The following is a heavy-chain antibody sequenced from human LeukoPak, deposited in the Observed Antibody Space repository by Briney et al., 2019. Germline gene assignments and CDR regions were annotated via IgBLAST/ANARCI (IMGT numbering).Heavy chain of an antibody. D-gene: IGHD4-17*01. CDR1: GFTFSNYG. CDR3: ARDLKYGDSYYYYIDV. V-gene: IGHV3-21*01. J-gene: IGHJ6*03. Sequence: GGSLRLSCAASGFTFSNYGMSWVRQAPGKGLEWVSSISSTSTFIYYADSVRGRFIISRDNAKDSLYLHMNSLRAEDTAMYYCARDLKYGDSYYYYIDVWGKGTTVTVSS. CDR2: ISSTSTFI.